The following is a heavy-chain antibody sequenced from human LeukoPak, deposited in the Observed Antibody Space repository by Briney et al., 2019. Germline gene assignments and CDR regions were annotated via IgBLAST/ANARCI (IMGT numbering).Heavy chain of an antibody. V-gene: IGHV3-23*01. CDR2: ISGSGGST. Sequence: GGSLRLSCAVSGITLSNYGMSWVRQAPGKGLEWVAGISGSGGSTKYADSVKGRFTISRDNPKNTLYLQMNSLRAEDTAVYFCARRGVVIRVILVGFHKEAYYFESWGQGALVTVSS. CDR3: ARRGVVIRVILVGFHKEAYYFES. D-gene: IGHD3/OR15-3a*01. CDR1: GITLSNYG. J-gene: IGHJ4*02.